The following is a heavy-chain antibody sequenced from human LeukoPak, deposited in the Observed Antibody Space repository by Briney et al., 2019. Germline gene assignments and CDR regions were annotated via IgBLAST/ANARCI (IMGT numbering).Heavy chain of an antibody. CDR2: ISAYNGNT. V-gene: IGHV1-18*01. J-gene: IGHJ6*03. D-gene: IGHD6-19*01. CDR3: ARGGSGWYYYYYYMDV. CDR1: GYTFTSYG. Sequence: ASVKVSCKASGYTFTSYGISWVRQAPGQGLEWMGWISAYNGNTNYAQKLQGRVTMTTDTSTSTAYMELSRLRSDDTAVYYCARGGSGWYYYYYYMDVWGKGTTVTVSS.